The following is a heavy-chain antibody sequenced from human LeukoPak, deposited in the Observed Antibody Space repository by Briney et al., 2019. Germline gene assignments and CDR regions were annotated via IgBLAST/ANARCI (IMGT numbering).Heavy chain of an antibody. D-gene: IGHD6-6*01. CDR2: IVPIFGTA. J-gene: IGHJ5*02. Sequence: ASVKVSCKASGGTFSSYAISWVRQAPGQGLEWVGGIVPIFGTANYAQKFQGRVTITADESTSTAYMELSSLRSEDTAVYYCARDFWEARPDWFDPWGQGTLVTVSS. CDR3: ARDFWEARPDWFDP. V-gene: IGHV1-69*13. CDR1: GGTFSSYA.